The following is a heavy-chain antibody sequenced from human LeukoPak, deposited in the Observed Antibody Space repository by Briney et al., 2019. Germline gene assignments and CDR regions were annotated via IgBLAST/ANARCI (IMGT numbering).Heavy chain of an antibody. CDR3: AREQNVLRYFDWLPHDAFDI. CDR1: GGSISSYY. J-gene: IGHJ3*02. V-gene: IGHV4-4*07. Sequence: SETLSLTCTVSGGSISSYYWSWIRQPAGKGLEWIGRIYTSGSTKYNPSLKSRVTMSGDTSKNQFSLKLSSVTAADTAVYYCAREQNVLRYFDWLPHDAFDIWGQGTIVTVSS. CDR2: IYTSGST. D-gene: IGHD3-9*01.